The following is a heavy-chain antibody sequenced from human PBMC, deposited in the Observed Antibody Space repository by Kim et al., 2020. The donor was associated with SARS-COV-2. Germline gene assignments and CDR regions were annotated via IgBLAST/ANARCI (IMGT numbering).Heavy chain of an antibody. CDR2: IYYSGST. CDR1: GGSISSGGYY. CDR3: ARGLGYCSSTSCYGSNYYYGMDV. J-gene: IGHJ6*02. D-gene: IGHD2-2*01. Sequence: SETLSLTCTVSGGSISSGGYYWSWIRQHPGKGLEWIGYIYYSGSTYYNPSLKSRVTISVDTSKNQFSLKLSSVTAADTAVYYCARGLGYCSSTSCYGSNYYYGMDVWGQGTTVTVSS. V-gene: IGHV4-31*03.